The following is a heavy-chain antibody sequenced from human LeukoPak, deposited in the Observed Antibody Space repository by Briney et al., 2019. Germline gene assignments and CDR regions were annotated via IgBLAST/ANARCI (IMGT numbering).Heavy chain of an antibody. CDR1: GYSISSGYY. V-gene: IGHV4-38-2*01. CDR3: ARLGVEAPGVLSDY. CDR2: IYHSGST. Sequence: PSETLSLTCAVSGYSISSGYYWGWIRQPPGKGLEWIGSIYHSGSTYYNPSLKSRVTISVDTSKNQFSLKLSSVTAADTAVYYCARLGVEAPGVLSDYWGQGTLVTVSS. D-gene: IGHD3-10*01. J-gene: IGHJ4*02.